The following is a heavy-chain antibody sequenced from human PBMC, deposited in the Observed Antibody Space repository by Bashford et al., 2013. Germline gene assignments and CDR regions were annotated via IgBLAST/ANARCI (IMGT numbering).Heavy chain of an antibody. CDR3: ARAWEFWSGYSGIGYYYGMDV. V-gene: IGHV3-48*03. Sequence: GSLRLSCAASGFTFSSYEMNWVRQAPGKGLEWVSYISSSGSTIYYADSVKGRFTISRDNAKNSLYLQMNSLRAEDTAVYYCARAWEFWSGYSGIGYYYGMDVWGQGTTVTVSS. D-gene: IGHD3-3*01. CDR2: ISSSGSTI. CDR1: GFTFSSYE. J-gene: IGHJ6*02.